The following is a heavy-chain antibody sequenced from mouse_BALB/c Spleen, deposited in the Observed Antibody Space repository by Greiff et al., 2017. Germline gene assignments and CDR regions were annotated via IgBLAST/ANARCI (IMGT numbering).Heavy chain of an antibody. CDR2: INPDSSTI. Sequence: EVKLLESGGGLVQPGGSLKLSCAASGFDFSRYWMSWVRQAPGKGLEWIGEINPDSSTINYTPSLKDKFIISRDNAKNTLYLQMSKVRSEDTALYYCARQEYGNYGEGAMDDWGQGTSGTVSS. D-gene: IGHD2-10*02. J-gene: IGHJ4*01. CDR3: ARQEYGNYGEGAMDD. V-gene: IGHV4-1*02. CDR1: GFDFSRYW.